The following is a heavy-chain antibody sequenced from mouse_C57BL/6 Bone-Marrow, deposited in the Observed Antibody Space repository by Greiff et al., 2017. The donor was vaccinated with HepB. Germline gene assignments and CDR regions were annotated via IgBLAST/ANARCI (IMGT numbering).Heavy chain of an antibody. V-gene: IGHV1-55*01. D-gene: IGHD1-1*02. CDR2: IYPGSGST. J-gene: IGHJ2*01. Sequence: VQLQQPGAELVKPGASVKMSCKASGYTFTSYWITWVKQRPGQGLEWIGDIYPGSGSTNYNEKFKSKATLTVDTSSSTAYMQLSSLTSEDSAVYNGARSPGGYMYYFDYWGQGTTLTASS. CDR3: ARSPGGYMYYFDY. CDR1: GYTFTSYW.